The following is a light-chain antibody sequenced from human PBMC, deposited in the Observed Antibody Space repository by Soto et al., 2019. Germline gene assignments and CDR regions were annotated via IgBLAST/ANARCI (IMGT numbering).Light chain of an antibody. CDR2: GAS. CDR1: QTVSSRY. CDR3: QQYGRSLPYT. V-gene: IGKV3-20*01. J-gene: IGKJ2*01. Sequence: EFVLTQSPGTLSLSPGERATLSCRASQTVSSRYLAWYQQKPGQAPRLLIYGASSRATGIRDRFSGSGSGTDFTLTISRLEPEDFAVYYCQQYGRSLPYTFGQGTKLEIK.